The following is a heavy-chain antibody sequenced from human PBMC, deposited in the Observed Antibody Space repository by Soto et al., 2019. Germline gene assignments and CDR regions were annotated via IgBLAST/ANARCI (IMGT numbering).Heavy chain of an antibody. D-gene: IGHD2-21*01. V-gene: IGHV3-74*01. Sequence: EVQLVESGGALVQPGGSLRLSCEASGFTLSSTWMHWVRQGPGKGLVWVSRMNPDGGTRGYAASVKGRFTISRDNARNTVFLQMSSLRAEDTAVYYCARGGEVGAGQYYLDDSWGQGTLVTVSS. J-gene: IGHJ4*02. CDR2: MNPDGGTR. CDR1: GFTLSSTW. CDR3: ARGGEVGAGQYYLDDS.